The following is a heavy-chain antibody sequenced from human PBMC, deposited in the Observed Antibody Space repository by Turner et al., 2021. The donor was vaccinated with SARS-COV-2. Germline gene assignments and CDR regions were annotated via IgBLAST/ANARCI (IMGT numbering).Heavy chain of an antibody. Sequence: EVQLVESGGGLVKPGGSLSLSCAASGFTFSHYTMNWVRQAPGKGLEWVSSISSSSSYIYYADSVKGRFTISRDNAKNSLYLQMNSLRAEDTAVYYCARGTYYYDSSVYSGTNWFDPWGQGTLVTVSS. V-gene: IGHV3-21*01. J-gene: IGHJ5*02. CDR1: GFTFSHYT. CDR2: ISSSSSYI. CDR3: ARGTYYYDSSVYSGTNWFDP. D-gene: IGHD3-22*01.